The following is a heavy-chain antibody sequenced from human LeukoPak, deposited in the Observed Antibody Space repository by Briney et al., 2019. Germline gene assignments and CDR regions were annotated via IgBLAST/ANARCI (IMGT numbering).Heavy chain of an antibody. CDR3: ARSPTSWYFDY. Sequence: GESLRLSCAASGFTFSGSGMHWVRQVPGKGLEWVAFIRYHGSDKFYADSVKGRFTISRDNSKNTLYLQMNSLRPEDTSVYYCARSPTSWYFDYWGQGTLVTVSS. CDR1: GFTFSGSG. CDR2: IRYHGSDK. D-gene: IGHD2-2*01. V-gene: IGHV3-30*02. J-gene: IGHJ4*02.